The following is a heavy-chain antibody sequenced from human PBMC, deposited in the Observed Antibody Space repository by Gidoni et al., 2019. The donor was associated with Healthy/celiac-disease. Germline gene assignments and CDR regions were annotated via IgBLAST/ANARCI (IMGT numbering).Heavy chain of an antibody. CDR3: ARERRGVAARPDY. CDR1: GFTLSSYW. D-gene: IGHD6-6*01. V-gene: IGHV3-7*01. J-gene: IGHJ4*02. CDR2: IKQDGSEK. Sequence: EVQLVESGGGLVQPGGSLRLSCAASGFTLSSYWMSWVRQAPGKGLEWVANIKQDGSEKYYVDSVKGRFTISRDNAKNSLYLQMNSLRAEDTAVYYCARERRGVAARPDYWGQGTLVTVSS.